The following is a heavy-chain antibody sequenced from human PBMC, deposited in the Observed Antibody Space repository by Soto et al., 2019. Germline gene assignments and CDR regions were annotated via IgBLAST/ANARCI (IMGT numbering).Heavy chain of an antibody. CDR3: SKDEDGPRDTVPVLDV. V-gene: IGHV3-23*01. D-gene: IGHD2-2*02. Sequence: GKGLDWVSVISGSGGSTYYADSVKGRFTISRDNSENTLYLQMNSLRVEDTAVYFFSKDEDGPRDTVPVLDVLVQGTSV. J-gene: IGHJ6*02. CDR2: ISGSGGST.